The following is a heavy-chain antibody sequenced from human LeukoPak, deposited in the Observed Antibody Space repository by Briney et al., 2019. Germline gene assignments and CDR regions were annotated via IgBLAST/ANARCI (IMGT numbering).Heavy chain of an antibody. D-gene: IGHD3-22*01. CDR2: ISYDGSNK. J-gene: IGHJ4*02. CDR1: GFTFSSYG. Sequence: GGSLRLSCAASGFTFSSYGMHWVRQAPGKGLEWVAVISYDGSNKYYADSVKGRFTISRDNSKNTLYLQMNSLRAEDTAVYYCAKDGFYDGSGYWGQGTLVTVSS. CDR3: AKDGFYDGSGY. V-gene: IGHV3-30*18.